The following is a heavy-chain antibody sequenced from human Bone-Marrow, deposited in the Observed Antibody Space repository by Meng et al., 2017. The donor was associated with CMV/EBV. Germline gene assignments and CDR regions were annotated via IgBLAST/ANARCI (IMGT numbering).Heavy chain of an antibody. V-gene: IGHV3-15*01. J-gene: IGHJ4*02. CDR2: IKSKTDGGTT. D-gene: IGHD3-3*01. CDR1: GFTFSNAW. CDR3: TTDGITIFGVVIPRFDY. Sequence: GGSLRLSCAASGFTFSNAWMSWVRQAPGKGLEWVGRIKSKTDGGTTDYAAPVKGRFTIPRDDSKNTLYLQMNSLKTEDTAVYYCTTDGITIFGVVIPRFDYWGQGTLVTVSS.